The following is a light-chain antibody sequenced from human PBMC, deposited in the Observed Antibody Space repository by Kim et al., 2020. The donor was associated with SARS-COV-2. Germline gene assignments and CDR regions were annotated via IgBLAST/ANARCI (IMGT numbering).Light chain of an antibody. CDR3: QQLKT. J-gene: IGKJ1*01. V-gene: IGKV3-20*01. Sequence: SQSVSSSYLAWYQQKPGQAPRLLIYGASSRATGIPDRFSGSGSGTEFTLTISRLEPEDFAVYYCQQLKTFGQGTKVDIK. CDR1: QSVSSSY. CDR2: GAS.